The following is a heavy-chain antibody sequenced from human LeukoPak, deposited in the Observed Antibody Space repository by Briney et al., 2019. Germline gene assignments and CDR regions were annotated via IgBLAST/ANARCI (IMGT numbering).Heavy chain of an antibody. CDR2: ISAYNGNT. J-gene: IGHJ3*02. CDR1: GGTFSSYA. D-gene: IGHD3-3*01. Sequence: GSSVKVSCKASGGTFSSYAISWVRQAPGQGLEWMGWISAYNGNTNYAQKLQGRVTMTTDTSTSTAYMELRSLRSDDTAVYYCASPRKAPTYYDFWSGYPEDAFDIWGQGTMVTVSS. CDR3: ASPRKAPTYYDFWSGYPEDAFDI. V-gene: IGHV1-18*01.